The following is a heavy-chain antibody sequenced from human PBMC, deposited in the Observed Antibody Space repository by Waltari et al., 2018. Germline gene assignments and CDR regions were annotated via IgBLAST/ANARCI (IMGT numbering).Heavy chain of an antibody. CDR1: GGSISSSSYH. CDR2: IFYTGST. D-gene: IGHD3-16*02. Sequence: QLHLQESGPGLVKPSETLSLTCTVSGGSISSSSYHWGWIRQPPGKGLEWIGSIFYTGSTYYNPSLMSRVTTSMDTSKNQFSLKLSSVTAADTAVYYCASVWGGYRSTLGWFDPWGQGTLVTVSS. J-gene: IGHJ5*02. CDR3: ASVWGGYRSTLGWFDP. V-gene: IGHV4-39*01.